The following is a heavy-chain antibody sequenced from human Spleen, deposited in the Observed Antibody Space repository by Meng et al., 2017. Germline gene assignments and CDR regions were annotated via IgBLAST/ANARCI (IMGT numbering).Heavy chain of an antibody. J-gene: IGHJ4*02. D-gene: IGHD6-13*01. CDR3: ARDEDISAAGKLFGDY. Sequence: VQCGAEVKKPGASVKVSCKASGYSFPDYWLHWVRRAPGQGLEWMGRINPKSGDTNYAQRFQGRVTMTGDTSISTAYMELSGLRSDDTAMYYCARDEDISAAGKLFGDYWGQGTLVTVSS. V-gene: IGHV1-2*06. CDR2: INPKSGDT. CDR1: GYSFPDYW.